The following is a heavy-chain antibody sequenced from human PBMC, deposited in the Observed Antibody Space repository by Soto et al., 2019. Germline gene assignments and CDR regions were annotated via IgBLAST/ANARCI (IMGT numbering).Heavy chain of an antibody. D-gene: IGHD3-10*01. CDR1: RLTFNSYA. Sequence: GGSTKISSAASRLTFNSYAMSWVRKKKGKGLEWVSSISVSGGSTYYADSVKGRFTISRDNSKNTLYFQMNSLRPEDTAVFYCAKDPRGSGSYYSAFDYWGQGTLVTVSS. V-gene: IGHV3-23*01. J-gene: IGHJ4*02. CDR2: ISVSGGST. CDR3: AKDPRGSGSYYSAFDY.